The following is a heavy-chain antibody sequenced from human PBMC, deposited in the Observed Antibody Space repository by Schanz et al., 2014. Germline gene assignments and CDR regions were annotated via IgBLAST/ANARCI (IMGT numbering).Heavy chain of an antibody. V-gene: IGHV1-2*06. CDR2: FT. D-gene: IGHD1-1*01. CDR1: GYSFSAYY. Sequence: QVQLVQSGAELKNPGASVKVSCKASGYSFSAYYIHWMRQAPGQGLEWLGRFTHISQKFQGRVTMTRDTSSTTAYMELNSLRSDDTAVYYCVREQSGGTFDYWGQGALVTVSS. J-gene: IGHJ4*02. CDR3: VREQSGGTFDY.